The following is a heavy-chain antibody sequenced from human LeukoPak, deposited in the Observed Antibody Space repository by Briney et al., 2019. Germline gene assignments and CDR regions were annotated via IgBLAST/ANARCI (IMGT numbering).Heavy chain of an antibody. Sequence: GGSLRLSCAASGVTFSSYGMHWVRQAPGKGLEWVAVIWYDGSNKYYADSVKGRFTISRDNSKNTLYLQMNSLRAEDTAVYYCARERDSYGYYYGMDVWGQGTTVTVSS. J-gene: IGHJ6*02. CDR2: IWYDGSNK. V-gene: IGHV3-33*01. CDR3: ARERDSYGYYYGMDV. D-gene: IGHD5-18*01. CDR1: GVTFSSYG.